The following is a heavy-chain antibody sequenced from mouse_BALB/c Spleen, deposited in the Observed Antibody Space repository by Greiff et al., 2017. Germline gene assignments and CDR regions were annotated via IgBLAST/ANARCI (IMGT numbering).Heavy chain of an antibody. CDR3: ARNYGREAWFAY. V-gene: IGHV5-17*02. J-gene: IGHJ3*01. Sequence: EVKLVESGGGLVQPGGSRKLSCAASGFTFSSFGMHWVRQAPEKGLEWVAYISSGSSTIYYAATVKGRFTISRDNPKNTLFLQMTSLRSEDTAMYYCARNYGREAWFAYWGQGTLVTVSA. CDR1: GFTFSSFG. CDR2: ISSGSSTI. D-gene: IGHD1-1*01.